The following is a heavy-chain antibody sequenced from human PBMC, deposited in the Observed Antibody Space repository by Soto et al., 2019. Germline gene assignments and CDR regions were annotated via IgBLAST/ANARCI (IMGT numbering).Heavy chain of an antibody. CDR3: ARGGPYYDFWSGYYTSGYYYYYMDV. CDR2: MNPNSGNT. CDR1: GYTFTSYD. J-gene: IGHJ6*03. D-gene: IGHD3-3*01. Sequence: QVQLVQSGAEVKKPGASVKVSCKASGYTFTSYDINWVRQATGQGLEWMGWMNPNSGNTGYAQKFQGRVTMNRNTSISTANMELSSLRSEDTAVYYCARGGPYYDFWSGYYTSGYYYYYMDVWGKGTTVTVSS. V-gene: IGHV1-8*01.